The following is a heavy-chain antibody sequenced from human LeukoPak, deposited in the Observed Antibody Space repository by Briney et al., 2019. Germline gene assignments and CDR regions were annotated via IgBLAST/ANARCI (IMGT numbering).Heavy chain of an antibody. CDR1: GGSTSSYY. Sequence: SETLSLTCTVSGGSTSSYYCSWIRQPAGKGLEWIGRIYTGGSTNYNPSLKSRVTMSVDTSKNQFSLKLSSVTAADTAVYYCATNYGDYEYAFDIWGQGTMVTVCS. CDR2: IYTGGST. D-gene: IGHD4-17*01. CDR3: ATNYGDYEYAFDI. V-gene: IGHV4-4*07. J-gene: IGHJ3*02.